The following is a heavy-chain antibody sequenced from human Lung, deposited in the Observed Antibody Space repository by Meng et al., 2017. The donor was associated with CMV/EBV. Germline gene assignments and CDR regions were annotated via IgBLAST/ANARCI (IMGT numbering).Heavy chain of an antibody. CDR2: IKQDGSEK. D-gene: IGHD3-3*01. V-gene: IGHV3-7*01. CDR3: ATFGVVIISKGSWADV. J-gene: IGHJ6*02. Sequence: ESLKISXAASGFTFSSYWMSWVRQAPGKGLEWVANIKQDGSEKYYVDSVKGRFTISRDNAKNSLYLQMSSLRAEDTAVYYCATFGVVIISKGSWADVWGQGTMVTVSS. CDR1: GFTFSSYW.